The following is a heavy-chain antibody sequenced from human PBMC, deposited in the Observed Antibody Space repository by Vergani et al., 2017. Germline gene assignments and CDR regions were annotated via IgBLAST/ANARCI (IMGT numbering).Heavy chain of an antibody. CDR3: ARVQELYDFWSGYRVRYYYYMDV. Sequence: QVQLQQWCAGLLKPSETLSLTCAVYGGSFSGYYWSWIRQPPGKGLEWIGEINHSGRTNYNPSLKSRVTISVDTSKNQFSLKLSSVTAADTAVYYCARVQELYDFWSGYRVRYYYYMDVWGKGTTVTVSS. D-gene: IGHD3-3*01. J-gene: IGHJ6*03. CDR2: INHSGRT. V-gene: IGHV4-34*01. CDR1: GGSFSGYY.